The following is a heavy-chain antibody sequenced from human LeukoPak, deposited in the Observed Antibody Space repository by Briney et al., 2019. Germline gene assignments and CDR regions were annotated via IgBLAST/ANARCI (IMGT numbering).Heavy chain of an antibody. D-gene: IGHD3-3*01. J-gene: IGHJ3*02. CDR2: INPNSGGT. CDR3: ASSLFWSGYQTRAFDI. Sequence: ASVKVSCKASGYTFTGYYMHWVRQAPGQGLEWMGWINPNSGGTNNAQKFQGRVTMTRDTSISTAYMELSRLRSDDTAVYYCASSLFWSGYQTRAFDIWGQGTMVTVSS. CDR1: GYTFTGYY. V-gene: IGHV1-2*02.